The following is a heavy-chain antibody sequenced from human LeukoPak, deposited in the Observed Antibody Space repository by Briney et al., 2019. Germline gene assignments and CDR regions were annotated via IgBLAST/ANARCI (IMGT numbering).Heavy chain of an antibody. J-gene: IGHJ4*02. Sequence: PGGSLRLSCAASGFTVSSNYMSWVRQAPGKGLEWVSVIYSGGSTYYADSVKGRFTISRDNSKNTLYLQMNSLRPEDTATYYCAKRPPVVAGEWDFYFDYWGQGTLVTVSS. V-gene: IGHV3-66*01. CDR2: IYSGGST. D-gene: IGHD6-19*01. CDR3: AKRPPVVAGEWDFYFDY. CDR1: GFTVSSNY.